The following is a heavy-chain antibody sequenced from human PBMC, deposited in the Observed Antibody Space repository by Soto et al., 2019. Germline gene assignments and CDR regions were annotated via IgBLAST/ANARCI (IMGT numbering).Heavy chain of an antibody. Sequence: QVQLVQSGAEVKKPGASVKVSCKASGYTFTSYDINWVRQATGQGLEWMGWMNPNSGNTGYAQKFHGRVTMTRNTSISTAYMELSSLRSEDTAVFYCAMGLRLPNWFDPWGQGTLVTVSS. CDR3: AMGLRLPNWFDP. D-gene: IGHD5-12*01. CDR1: GYTFTSYD. J-gene: IGHJ5*02. CDR2: MNPNSGNT. V-gene: IGHV1-8*01.